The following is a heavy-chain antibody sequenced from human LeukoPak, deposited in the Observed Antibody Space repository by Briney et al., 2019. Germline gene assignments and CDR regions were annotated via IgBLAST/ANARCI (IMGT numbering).Heavy chain of an antibody. Sequence: GGSLTLSCAASGFTFSLYWMTWIRQAPGKGLEWVASIKQDGSQKDYVDSVKGRFTISRDSARNALFLHMNSLRANDSAVYYCARDIPKWEPFDYWGQGTLVTVSS. CDR2: IKQDGSQK. V-gene: IGHV3-7*01. J-gene: IGHJ4*02. CDR3: ARDIPKWEPFDY. CDR1: GFTFSLYW. D-gene: IGHD1-26*01.